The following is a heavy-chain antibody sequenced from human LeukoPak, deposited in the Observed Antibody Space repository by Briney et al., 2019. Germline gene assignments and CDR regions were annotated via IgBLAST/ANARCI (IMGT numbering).Heavy chain of an antibody. D-gene: IGHD5-12*01. CDR1: GFSLSTSGVG. CDR3: ARSYSDYDYFNNWFDP. Sequence: SGPTLVKPTQTLTLTCAFSGFSLSTSGVGVGWIRQPPGKALEWLALIYWNDDKRYSPSLKSRLTISKDTSKNQVVLTMTNMDPVDTATYYCARSYSDYDYFNNWFDPWGQGTLVTVSS. V-gene: IGHV2-5*01. J-gene: IGHJ5*02. CDR2: IYWNDDK.